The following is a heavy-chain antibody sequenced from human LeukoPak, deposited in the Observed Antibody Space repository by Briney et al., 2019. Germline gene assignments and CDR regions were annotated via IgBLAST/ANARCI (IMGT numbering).Heavy chain of an antibody. CDR1: GYTFTNYD. Sequence: ASVKVSCKASGYTFTNYDINWVRQATGQGLEWMGWMNPNSGNTGYAQKFQGRVTITRNTSISTAYMELSSLRSEDTAVYYCARGLSRSITMVRGVIPGYWGQGTLVTVSS. J-gene: IGHJ4*02. V-gene: IGHV1-8*03. CDR2: MNPNSGNT. CDR3: ARGLSRSITMVRGVIPGY. D-gene: IGHD3-10*01.